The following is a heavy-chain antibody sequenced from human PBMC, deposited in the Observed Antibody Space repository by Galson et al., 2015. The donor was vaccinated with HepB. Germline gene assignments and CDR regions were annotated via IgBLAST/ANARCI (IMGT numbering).Heavy chain of an antibody. Sequence: SLRLSCAASGFTFNWYWMTWVRQAPGKGLEWVANIEQDGSERYYVDSVKGRFTISRDNAKNSPYLQMNSLTAEDTAVYYCARATATIDYWGQGTLVTVSS. CDR2: IEQDGSER. J-gene: IGHJ4*02. V-gene: IGHV3-7*04. CDR3: ARATATIDY. D-gene: IGHD5-12*01. CDR1: GFTFNWYW.